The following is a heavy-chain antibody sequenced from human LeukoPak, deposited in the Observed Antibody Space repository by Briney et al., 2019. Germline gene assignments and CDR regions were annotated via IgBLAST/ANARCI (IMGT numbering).Heavy chain of an antibody. CDR1: EFIFSDYW. CDR2: IKEDGSEK. CDR3: ARVEGRNSCPDY. Sequence: GGSLRLSCAASEFIFSDYWMSWVRQAPGKGLEWVANIKEDGSEKYYIDSVKGRFTISRDNAKRSVFLQMNSLRVEDMAVYYCARVEGRNSCPDYWGQGTLVTVSS. D-gene: IGHD2-2*01. J-gene: IGHJ4*02. V-gene: IGHV3-7*01.